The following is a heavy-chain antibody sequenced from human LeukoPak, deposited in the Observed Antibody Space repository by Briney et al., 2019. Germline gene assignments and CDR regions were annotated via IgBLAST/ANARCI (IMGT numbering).Heavy chain of an antibody. Sequence: SETLSLTCTVSGGSISSYYWSWIRQPPGKGLEWIGYIYYSGSTNYNPSLKSRVTISVGTSKNQFSLKLSSVTAADTAVYYCARSGGPVGSGSEFDYWGQGTLVTVSS. CDR1: GGSISSYY. V-gene: IGHV4-59*01. J-gene: IGHJ4*02. CDR3: ARSGGPVGSGSEFDY. D-gene: IGHD3-10*01. CDR2: IYYSGST.